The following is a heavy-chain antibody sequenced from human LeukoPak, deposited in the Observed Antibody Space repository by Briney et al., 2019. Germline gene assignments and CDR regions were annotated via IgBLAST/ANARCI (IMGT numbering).Heavy chain of an antibody. CDR3: ARRPFCSSTSCYTSWFDP. CDR2: IDPSDSYT. V-gene: IGHV5-10-1*01. CDR1: GYSFTSYW. D-gene: IGHD2-2*02. J-gene: IGHJ5*02. Sequence: GESLRISCKGSGYSFTSYWIGWVRQMPGKGLEWMGRIDPSDSYTNYSPSFQGHVTISADKSISTAYLQWSSLKASGTAMYYCARRPFCSSTSCYTSWFDPWGQGTLVTVSS.